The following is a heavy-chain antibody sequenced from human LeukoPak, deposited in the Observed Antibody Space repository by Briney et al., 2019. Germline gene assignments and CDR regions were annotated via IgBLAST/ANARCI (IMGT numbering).Heavy chain of an antibody. CDR2: INPSGGST. D-gene: IGHD6-6*01. V-gene: IGHV1-46*01. Sequence: GASVKVSCKASGYTFTSYYMHWVRQAPGQGLEWMGIINPSGGSTSYAQKFQGRVTMTRDTSTSTVYMELNSLRSEDTAVYYCAIAGQQLAPYYYYGMDVWGQGTTVTVSS. CDR1: GYTFTSYY. CDR3: AIAGQQLAPYYYYGMDV. J-gene: IGHJ6*02.